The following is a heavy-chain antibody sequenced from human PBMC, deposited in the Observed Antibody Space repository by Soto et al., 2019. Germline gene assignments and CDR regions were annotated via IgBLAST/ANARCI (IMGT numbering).Heavy chain of an antibody. J-gene: IGHJ1*01. Sequence: EVQLVESGGGLVQPGRSLRLSCAASGFSFDDYAMHWVRQAPGKGLEWVSGISWNSGSIGYADSVKGRFTISRDNAKNSLYLQMNGLRAEDTALNYCAKGPEQQLLVYFQHWGQGTLVTVSS. CDR3: AKGPEQQLLVYFQH. CDR2: ISWNSGSI. D-gene: IGHD6-13*01. V-gene: IGHV3-9*01. CDR1: GFSFDDYA.